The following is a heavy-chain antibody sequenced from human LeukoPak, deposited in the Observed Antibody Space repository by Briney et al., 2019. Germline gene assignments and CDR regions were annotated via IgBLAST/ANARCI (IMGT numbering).Heavy chain of an antibody. D-gene: IGHD6-6*01. V-gene: IGHV4-4*07. CDR1: GGSISTYY. CDR2: IHTSGSV. Sequence: SETLSLTCTVSGGSISTYYWSWVRQPAGKGLEWIGRIHTSGSVDYNPSLKSRVTMLVDTSKKQFSLTLSSVTAADTAMYYCAREGSMTARPFVSIDYWGQGTLVTVSS. J-gene: IGHJ4*02. CDR3: AREGSMTARPFVSIDY.